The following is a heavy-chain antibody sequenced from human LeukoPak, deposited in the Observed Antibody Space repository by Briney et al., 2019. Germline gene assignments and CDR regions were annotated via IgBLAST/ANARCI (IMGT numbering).Heavy chain of an antibody. J-gene: IGHJ5*02. CDR3: ARLPTGYPNWFDT. CDR2: IHYTGST. D-gene: IGHD5-18*01. CDR1: GGSISSISSNN. V-gene: IGHV4-39*01. Sequence: PSETLSLTCAVSGGSISSISSNNWAWIRQPLGKGLELIAAIHYTGSTYYNPSFTSRVTISVDTSKNQFSLKLNSLTATDTAVYYCARLPTGYPNWFDTWGQGILVTVSS.